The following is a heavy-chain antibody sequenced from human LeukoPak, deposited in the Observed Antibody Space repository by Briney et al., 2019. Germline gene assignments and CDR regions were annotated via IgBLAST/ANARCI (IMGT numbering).Heavy chain of an antibody. CDR3: ARGRSITLLRGVAMSDGFDI. Sequence: TGGSLRLSCTASGFTFSNYGMNWVRQAPGKGLEWVSFTDTSGNYIYYGDSVKGRFTISRDNAKNSVFLQMNGLRAEDTAVYYCARGRSITLLRGVAMSDGFDIWGQGAMVAVSS. CDR2: TDTSGNYI. J-gene: IGHJ3*02. CDR1: GFTFSNYG. D-gene: IGHD3-10*01. V-gene: IGHV3-21*01.